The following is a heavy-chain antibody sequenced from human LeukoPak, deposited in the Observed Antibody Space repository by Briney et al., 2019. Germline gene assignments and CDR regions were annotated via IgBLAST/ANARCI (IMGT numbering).Heavy chain of an antibody. V-gene: IGHV3-21*04. D-gene: IGHD3-10*01. J-gene: IGHJ4*02. CDR1: GFTFSSYA. CDR2: ISSSSYI. CDR3: ARAKGSYSFDY. Sequence: GGSLRLSCAASGFTFSSYAMSWVRQAPGKGLEWVSSISSSSYIYYADSVKGRFTISRDNAKNSLYLQMNSLRAEDTAVYCCARAKGSYSFDYWGQGTLVTVSS.